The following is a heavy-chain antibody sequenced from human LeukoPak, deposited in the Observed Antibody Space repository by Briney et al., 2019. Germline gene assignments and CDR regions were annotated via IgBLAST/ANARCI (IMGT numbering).Heavy chain of an antibody. CDR1: GFTFTSYA. J-gene: IGHJ4*02. Sequence: GGSLRLSCAASGFTFTSYAMTWVRQAPGKGLDWVSGISRSGDSTDYADSVKGRFTISRDNPKNMVYLQMNSLRVEDTAVYFCATRSYSAGRDFWGQGTLVTVSS. D-gene: IGHD6-13*01. CDR3: ATRSYSAGRDF. CDR2: ISRSGDST. V-gene: IGHV3-23*01.